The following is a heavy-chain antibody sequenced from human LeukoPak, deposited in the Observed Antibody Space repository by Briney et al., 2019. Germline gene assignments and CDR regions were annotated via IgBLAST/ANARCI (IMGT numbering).Heavy chain of an antibody. J-gene: IGHJ4*02. CDR1: GFTFSGYG. D-gene: IGHD2-15*01. V-gene: IGHV3-33*06. CDR3: AKGSRSDARYYFDY. Sequence: PGESLRLSCATSGFTFSGYGMHWVRQAPGKGLECVTVIWSDGNNKYYADSVKGRFTISRDNSKNTLYLQMNSLRAEDTAVYYCAKGSRSDARYYFDYWGQGTLVTVSS. CDR2: IWSDGNNK.